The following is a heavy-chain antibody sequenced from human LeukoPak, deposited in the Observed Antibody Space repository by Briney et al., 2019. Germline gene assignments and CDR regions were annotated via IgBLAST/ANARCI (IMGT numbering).Heavy chain of an antibody. D-gene: IGHD2-21*02. V-gene: IGHV3-66*01. CDR3: ASCYCGGDCYPEGSSDP. CDR2: IYSGGST. Sequence: GSLILSCAASGFTVSSNYMSWVRQAPGKGLEWVSVIYSGGSTYYADSVKGRFTISRDNSKNTLYLQMNSLRAEDTAVYYCASCYCGGDCYPEGSSDPWGQGTLVTVSS. CDR1: GFTVSSNY. J-gene: IGHJ5*02.